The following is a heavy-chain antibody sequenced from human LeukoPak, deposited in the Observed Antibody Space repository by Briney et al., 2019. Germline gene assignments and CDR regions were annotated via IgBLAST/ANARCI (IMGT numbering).Heavy chain of an antibody. CDR3: AKALHYDILTGYNPFGY. Sequence: GSLRLSCAASGFTFSSYAMSWVRQAPGKGLEWVSAISGSGGSTYYADSVKGRFTISRDNSKNTLYLQMNSLRAEDTAVYYCAKALHYDILTGYNPFGYWGQGTLVTVSS. D-gene: IGHD3-9*01. CDR1: GFTFSSYA. J-gene: IGHJ4*02. V-gene: IGHV3-23*01. CDR2: ISGSGGST.